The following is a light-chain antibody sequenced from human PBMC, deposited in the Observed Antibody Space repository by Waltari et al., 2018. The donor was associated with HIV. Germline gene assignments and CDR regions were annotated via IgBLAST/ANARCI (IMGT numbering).Light chain of an antibody. CDR2: GNN. CDR3: QSYDSSLSGYV. Sequence: QSVLTQPPSVSGAPGQRVTISCTGSSSNIGAGNDAHWYQQLPGTAPKLLIYGNNNRPSGVPDRFSGSKSGTSAFLASTGLQAEDEADYYCQSYDSSLSGYVFGTGTKVTVL. V-gene: IGLV1-40*01. CDR1: SSNIGAGND. J-gene: IGLJ1*01.